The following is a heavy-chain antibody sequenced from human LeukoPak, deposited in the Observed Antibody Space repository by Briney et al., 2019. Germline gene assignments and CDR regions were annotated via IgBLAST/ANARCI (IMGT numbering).Heavy chain of an antibody. CDR3: AREAYDFWSGYSVGRSPYYFDY. Sequence: ASVKVSCKASGYTFTSYAMHWVRQAPGQRLEWMGWINAGNGNTKYSQKFRGRVTITRDTSASTAYMELSSLRSEDTAVYYCAREAYDFWSGYSVGRSPYYFDYWGQGTLATVSS. CDR1: GYTFTSYA. CDR2: INAGNGNT. D-gene: IGHD3-3*01. V-gene: IGHV1-3*01. J-gene: IGHJ4*02.